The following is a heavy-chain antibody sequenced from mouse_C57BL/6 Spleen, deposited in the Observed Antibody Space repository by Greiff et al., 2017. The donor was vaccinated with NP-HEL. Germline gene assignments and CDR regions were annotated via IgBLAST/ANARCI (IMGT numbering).Heavy chain of an antibody. D-gene: IGHD2-5*01. V-gene: IGHV5-6*01. CDR3: ARLKNSNYGFAY. CDR1: GFTFSSYG. CDR2: ISSGGSYT. Sequence: EVQRVESGGDLVKPGGSLKLSCAASGFTFSSYGMSWVRQTPDKRLEWVATISSGGSYTDYPDSVKGRFTISRDNAKNTLYLQMSSLKSDDTAMYYCARLKNSNYGFAYWGQGTLVTVSA. J-gene: IGHJ3*01.